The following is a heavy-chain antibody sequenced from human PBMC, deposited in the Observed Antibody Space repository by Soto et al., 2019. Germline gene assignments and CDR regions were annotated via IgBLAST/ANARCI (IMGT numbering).Heavy chain of an antibody. CDR3: AKDIGGTFSYYYGMDV. CDR2: ISWDGGST. J-gene: IGHJ6*02. D-gene: IGHD3-16*01. CDR1: GFTFDDYT. V-gene: IGHV3-43*01. Sequence: GGSLRLSCAASGFTFDDYTMHWVRQAPGKGLEWVSLISWDGGSTYYADSVKGRFTISRDNSKNSLYLQMNSLRTEDTALYYCAKDIGGTFSYYYGMDVWGQGTTVTVS.